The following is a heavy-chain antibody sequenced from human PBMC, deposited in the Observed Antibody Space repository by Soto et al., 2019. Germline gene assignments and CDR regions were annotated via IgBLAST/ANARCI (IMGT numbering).Heavy chain of an antibody. V-gene: IGHV1-18*01. J-gene: IGHJ6*02. CDR3: ARDYYDFWSGYFPLAADYYYYGMDV. Sequence: GASVKVSCKASGYTFTSYGISWVRQAPGQGLEWMGWISAYNGNTNYAQKLQGRVTMTTDTSTSTAYMELRSLRSDDTAVYYCARDYYDFWSGYFPLAADYYYYGMDVWGQGTTVTVSS. CDR2: ISAYNGNT. D-gene: IGHD3-3*01. CDR1: GYTFTSYG.